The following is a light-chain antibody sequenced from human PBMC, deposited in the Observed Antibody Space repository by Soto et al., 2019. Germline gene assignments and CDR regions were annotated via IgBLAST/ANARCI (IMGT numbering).Light chain of an antibody. V-gene: IGLV2-8*01. CDR3: NSYVGSNNYV. J-gene: IGLJ1*01. Sequence: QSVLGHPPSASWSPGHSVTISCIGTSSDVGRYNYVSWYQHHPGKAPKPIIYEVTKRPSGVPDRFSGSKSGNTASLTVSGLQADDEADYYCNSYVGSNNYVFGTGTKV. CDR2: EVT. CDR1: SSDVGRYNY.